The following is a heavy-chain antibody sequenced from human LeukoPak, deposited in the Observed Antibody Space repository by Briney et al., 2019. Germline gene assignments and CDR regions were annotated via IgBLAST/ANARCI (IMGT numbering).Heavy chain of an antibody. D-gene: IGHD2-15*01. CDR2: VSNSGST. Sequence: SETLSLTCSVSGGSISSSSYYWGWIRQPPGKGLEWIGRVSNSGSTYYTPSLKSRVTISVDTSKNQFSLKLSSVTAADTAVYYCARYVVVVVAATVFFSDWFDPWGQGTLVTVSS. V-gene: IGHV4-39*07. J-gene: IGHJ5*02. CDR3: ARYVVVVVAATVFFSDWFDP. CDR1: GGSISSSSYY.